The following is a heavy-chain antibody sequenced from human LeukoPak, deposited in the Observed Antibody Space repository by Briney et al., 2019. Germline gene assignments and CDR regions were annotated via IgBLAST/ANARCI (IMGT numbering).Heavy chain of an antibody. Sequence: PRRSLTLSCAASGFTFDDYATHCVRHPPGKGLEWVAAISWNGGSIGYADSVKGRFTISRDNAKNSLYLQMNRLRAEDTVLYYGAKSLGRNYYYMDVGGKGTTVTVSS. CDR1: GFTFDDYA. CDR2: ISWNGGSI. CDR3: AKSLGRNYYYMDV. D-gene: IGHD7-27*01. V-gene: IGHV3-9*01. J-gene: IGHJ6*03.